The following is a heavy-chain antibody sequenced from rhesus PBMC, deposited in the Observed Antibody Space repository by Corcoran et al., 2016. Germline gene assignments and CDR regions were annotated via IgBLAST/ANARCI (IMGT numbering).Heavy chain of an antibody. J-gene: IGHJ4*01. V-gene: IGHV4-73*01. CDR2: IDGNSAST. CDR1: GGPISGYYY. Sequence: QVQLQQWGEGLVKPSETLSLTCAVYGGPISGYYYWSWIRQRPGKGLEWIGYIDGNSASTNSNPSLKNRVTISKDTSKNQFSLKLSSVTAADTAVYYCAREDSVSHIGRWGQGVLVTVSS. D-gene: IGHD6-25*01. CDR3: AREDSVSHIGR.